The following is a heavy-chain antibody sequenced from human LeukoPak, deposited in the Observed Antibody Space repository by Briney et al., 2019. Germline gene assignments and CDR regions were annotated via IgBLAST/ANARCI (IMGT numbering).Heavy chain of an antibody. V-gene: IGHV3-23*01. CDR3: AKDGGFAYDILTGYYYFDY. CDR1: GFTFSSYA. J-gene: IGHJ4*02. Sequence: AGGSLRLSCAASGFTFSSYAMSWVRQAPGKGLEWVSAISGSGGSTYYADSVKGRFTISRDNSKNTLYLQMNSLRDEDTAVYYCAKDGGFAYDILTGYYYFDYWGQGTLVTVSS. CDR2: ISGSGGST. D-gene: IGHD3-9*01.